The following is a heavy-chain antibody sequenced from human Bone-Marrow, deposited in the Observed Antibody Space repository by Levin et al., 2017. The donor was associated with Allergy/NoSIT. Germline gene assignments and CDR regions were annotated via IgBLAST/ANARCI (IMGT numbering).Heavy chain of an antibody. D-gene: IGHD1-26*01. Sequence: GGSLRLSCRASGFAFSNYGVHWVRQAPDKGLEWVAIITSDGSHKYYGDSVKGRFTISRDNSRNTLYLQMNNLRVDDTAVYFCAALGSFDFWGLGTLVTVST. J-gene: IGHJ4*02. V-gene: IGHV3-30*03. CDR3: AALGSFDF. CDR1: GFAFSNYG. CDR2: ITSDGSHK.